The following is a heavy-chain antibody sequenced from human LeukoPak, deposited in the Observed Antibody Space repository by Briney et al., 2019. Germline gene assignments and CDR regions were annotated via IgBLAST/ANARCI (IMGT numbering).Heavy chain of an antibody. J-gene: IGHJ6*02. CDR1: GFTFSSYG. V-gene: IGHV3-33*01. Sequence: PGGSLRLSCAASGFTFSSYGMHWVRQAPGKGLEWVAVIWYDGSNKYYADSVKGRLTISRDNSKNTLYVQMNSLRAEDTAVYYCARTQQWLVREHYYYGMDVWGQGTTVTVSS. CDR3: ARTQQWLVREHYYYGMDV. D-gene: IGHD6-19*01. CDR2: IWYDGSNK.